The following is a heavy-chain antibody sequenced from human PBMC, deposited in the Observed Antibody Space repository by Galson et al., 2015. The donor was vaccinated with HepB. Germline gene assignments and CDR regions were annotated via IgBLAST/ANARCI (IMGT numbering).Heavy chain of an antibody. Sequence: LRLSCAASGFTFSTYWTHWVRQAPGKGLVWVSRINSDGSSTTYADSVKGRFTISRDNAKNTLYLQMNSLRAEDTAVYYCARARIAVAGFDYWGQGTLVTVSS. CDR1: GFTFSTYW. V-gene: IGHV3-74*01. CDR3: ARARIAVAGFDY. D-gene: IGHD6-19*01. CDR2: INSDGSST. J-gene: IGHJ4*02.